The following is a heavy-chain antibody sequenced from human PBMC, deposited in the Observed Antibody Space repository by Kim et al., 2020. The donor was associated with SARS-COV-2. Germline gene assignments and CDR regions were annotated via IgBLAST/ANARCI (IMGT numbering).Heavy chain of an antibody. CDR2: IKQDGSEK. Sequence: GGSLRLSCAASGFTFSSYWMSWVRQAPGKGLEWVANIKQDGSEKYYVDSVKGRFTISRDNAKNSLYLQMNSLRAEDTAVYYCAREDRYVLLWFGESLLFNWFDPWGQGTLVTVSS. CDR3: AREDRYVLLWFGESLLFNWFDP. V-gene: IGHV3-7*01. D-gene: IGHD3-10*01. J-gene: IGHJ5*02. CDR1: GFTFSSYW.